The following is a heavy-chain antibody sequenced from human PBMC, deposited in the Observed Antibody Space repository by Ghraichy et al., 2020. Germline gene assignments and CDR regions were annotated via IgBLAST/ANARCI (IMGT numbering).Heavy chain of an antibody. CDR2: TYYRSKWYS. D-gene: IGHD4-17*01. CDR3: AREGDYDGLVLDY. J-gene: IGHJ4*02. Sequence: SETLSLTCAISGDSVSSNSAAWNWIRQSPSRGLEWLGRTYYRSKWYSDYAVSVKSRITINPDTSKNQFSLQLNSVTPGDTAVYYCAREGDYDGLVLDYWGQGTLVTVSS. CDR1: GDSVSSNSAA. V-gene: IGHV6-1*01.